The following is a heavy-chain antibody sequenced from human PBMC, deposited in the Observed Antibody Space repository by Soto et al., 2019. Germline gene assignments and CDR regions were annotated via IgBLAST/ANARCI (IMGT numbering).Heavy chain of an antibody. CDR3: AKGSYYDILTGPNAFDI. Sequence: PGGSLRLSCAASGFNFSSYAMSWVRQAPGKGLEWVSAISGSGGSTYYADSVKGRFTISRDNSKNTLYLQMNSLRAEDTAVYYCAKGSYYDILTGPNAFDIWGQGTMVTVSS. CDR1: GFNFSSYA. CDR2: ISGSGGST. J-gene: IGHJ3*02. D-gene: IGHD3-9*01. V-gene: IGHV3-23*01.